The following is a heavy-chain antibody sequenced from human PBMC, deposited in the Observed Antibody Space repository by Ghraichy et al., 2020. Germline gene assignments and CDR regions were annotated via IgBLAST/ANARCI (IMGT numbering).Heavy chain of an antibody. CDR3: ARDWRWNGGMDV. CDR2: IKQDGSEK. J-gene: IGHJ6*02. Sequence: LSLTCAASGFTFSRIWMSWVRQAPGKGLEWVANIKQDGSEKYYVDSVKGRFTISRDNAKNSLYLQMNSLRAKDTAVYYCARDWRWNGGMDVWGQGTTVTVAS. D-gene: IGHD1-1*01. CDR1: GFTFSRIW. V-gene: IGHV3-7*01.